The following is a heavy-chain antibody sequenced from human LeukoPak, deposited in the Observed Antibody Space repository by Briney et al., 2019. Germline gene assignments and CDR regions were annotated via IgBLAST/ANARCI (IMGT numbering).Heavy chain of an antibody. CDR2: ISFDGSDE. D-gene: IGHD4-17*01. Sequence: GGSLRLSCEASGFSFSSYAMHWVRQAPGKGLEWVTGISFDGSDENYADSVKGRFTISGDNSKNTVYLQMNNLRVEDTAVYYCAKQDDFGDYCLDYWGQGTLVTVSS. J-gene: IGHJ4*02. CDR1: GFSFSSYA. V-gene: IGHV3-30*18. CDR3: AKQDDFGDYCLDY.